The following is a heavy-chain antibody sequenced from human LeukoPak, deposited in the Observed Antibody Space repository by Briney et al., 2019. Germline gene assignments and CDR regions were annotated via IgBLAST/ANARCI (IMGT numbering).Heavy chain of an antibody. CDR3: ARQTPEYYFGSGRKFDS. J-gene: IGHJ4*02. CDR1: GFTVGSDY. CDR2: VYPRGQT. V-gene: IGHV3-66*04. D-gene: IGHD3-10*01. Sequence: GGSLRLSCSVSGFTVGSDYVSWVRQAPGKGLEWVSVVYPRGQTYYADSVKGRFTLSRDTLNNTLHLQMNSLRVEDTAVYYCARQTPEYYFGSGRKFDSWGQGTLVTVSS.